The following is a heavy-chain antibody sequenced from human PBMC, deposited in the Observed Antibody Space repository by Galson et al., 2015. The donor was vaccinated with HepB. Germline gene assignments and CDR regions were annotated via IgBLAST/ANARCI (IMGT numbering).Heavy chain of an antibody. V-gene: IGHV4-34*01. CDR1: GGSSSGYY. CDR2: INHSGST. CDR3: ARNRVTSGIAAAGVWFDP. Sequence: LSLTCAVYGGSSSGYYWSWIRQPPGKGLEWIGEINHSGSTNYNPSLKSRVTISVDTSKNQFSLKLSSVTAADTAVYYCARNRVTSGIAAAGVWFDPWGQGTLVTVSS. D-gene: IGHD6-13*01. J-gene: IGHJ5*02.